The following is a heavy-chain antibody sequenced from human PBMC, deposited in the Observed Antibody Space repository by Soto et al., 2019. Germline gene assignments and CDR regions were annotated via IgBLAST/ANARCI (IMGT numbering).Heavy chain of an antibody. Sequence: SETLSLTCAVHGGSFSGYYWSWIRQPPGKGLEWIGEINHSGSTNYNPSLKNRVTISVDTSKNQFSLKLSSVTAADTAVYYCARGQFTMVRGVLYYYYGMDVWGQGTTVTVSS. J-gene: IGHJ6*02. D-gene: IGHD3-10*01. CDR2: INHSGST. CDR1: GGSFSGYY. CDR3: ARGQFTMVRGVLYYYYGMDV. V-gene: IGHV4-34*01.